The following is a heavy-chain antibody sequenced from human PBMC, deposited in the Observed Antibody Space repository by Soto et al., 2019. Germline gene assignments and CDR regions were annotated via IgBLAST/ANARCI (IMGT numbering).Heavy chain of an antibody. J-gene: IGHJ4*02. CDR2: INAGNGNT. CDR1: GYTFTSYA. V-gene: IGHV1-3*01. CDR3: ARAPVPPHYYDSSGYSYYFDY. Sequence: GASVKVSCKASGYTFTSYAMHWVRQAPGQRLEWMGWINAGNGNTKYSQKFQGRVTITRDTSASTAYMELSSLRSEDTAVYYCARAPVPPHYYDSSGYSYYFDYWGQGTLVTV. D-gene: IGHD3-22*01.